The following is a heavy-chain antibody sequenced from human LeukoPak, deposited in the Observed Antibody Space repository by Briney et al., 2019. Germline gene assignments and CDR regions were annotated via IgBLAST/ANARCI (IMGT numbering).Heavy chain of an antibody. CDR2: INHSGST. J-gene: IGHJ5*02. CDR3: ARYSGYSSSWYPGPYNWFDP. CDR1: GGSFSGYY. Sequence: PSETLSLTCAVYGGSFSGYYWSWIRQPPGKGLEWIGEINHSGSTNYNPSLKSRVTISVDTSKNQFSLKLSSVTAADTAVYYCARYSGYSSSWYPGPYNWFDPWSQGTLVTVSS. D-gene: IGHD6-13*01. V-gene: IGHV4-34*01.